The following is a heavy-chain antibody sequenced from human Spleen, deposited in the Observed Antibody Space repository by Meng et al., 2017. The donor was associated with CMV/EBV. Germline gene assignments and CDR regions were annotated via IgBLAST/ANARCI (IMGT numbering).Heavy chain of an antibody. J-gene: IGHJ4*02. D-gene: IGHD3-22*01. V-gene: IGHV1-18*01. CDR1: GYTFTNYG. CDR2: ITAYIGNT. CDR3: ARDGNYYDSSGYPFDY. Sequence: ASVKVSCKASGYTFTNYGITWVRQAPGQGLEWMGWITAYIGNTNYAQNFRGRVTLTTDTSTTTAYLELRSLRSDDTAVYYCARDGNYYDSSGYPFDYRGQGTLVTVSS.